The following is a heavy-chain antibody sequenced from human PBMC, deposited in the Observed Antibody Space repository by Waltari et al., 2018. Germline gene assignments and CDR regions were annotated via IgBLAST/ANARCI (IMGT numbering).Heavy chain of an antibody. Sequence: EVQLLESGGGLVQPGGSLRLSCAASGFTFSSYAMSWVRQAPGKGLEWVSVIYSGGSTYYADSGKGRFTISRDNSKNTLYLQMNSLRAEDTAVYYCAKVSDIAAAGFDYWGQGTLVTVSS. J-gene: IGHJ4*02. CDR1: GFTFSSYA. CDR2: IYSGGST. D-gene: IGHD6-13*01. V-gene: IGHV3-23*03. CDR3: AKVSDIAAAGFDY.